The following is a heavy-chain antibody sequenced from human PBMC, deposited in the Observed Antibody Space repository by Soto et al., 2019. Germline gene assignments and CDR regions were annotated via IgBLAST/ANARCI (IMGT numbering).Heavy chain of an antibody. Sequence: ASVKVSCKASGYIFTGYYMHWVRQAPGQGLEWMGWINPNSGGTNYAQKFQGWVTMARDTSISTAYMELSRLRSDDTAVYYCARGVSGIAAYYYYYGMDVCGQGTTVTVSS. J-gene: IGHJ6*02. CDR1: GYIFTGYY. D-gene: IGHD6-13*01. CDR2: INPNSGGT. CDR3: ARGVSGIAAYYYYYGMDV. V-gene: IGHV1-2*04.